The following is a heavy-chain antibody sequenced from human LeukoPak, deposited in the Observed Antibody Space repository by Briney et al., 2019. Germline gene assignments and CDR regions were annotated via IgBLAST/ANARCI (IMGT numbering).Heavy chain of an antibody. CDR1: GGSFSGYY. J-gene: IGHJ4*02. V-gene: IGHV4-34*01. CDR2: INHSGST. CDR3: ARHYDFWSGYPSYFDY. Sequence: TLSLTCAVYGGSFSGYYWSWIRQPPGKGLEWIGEINHSGSTNYNPSLKSRVTISVDTSKNQFSLKLSSVTAADTAVYYCARHYDFWSGYPSYFDYWGQGTLVTVSS. D-gene: IGHD3-3*01.